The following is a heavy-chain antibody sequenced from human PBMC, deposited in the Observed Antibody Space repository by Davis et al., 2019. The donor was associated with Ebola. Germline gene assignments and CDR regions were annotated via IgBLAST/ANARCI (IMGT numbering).Heavy chain of an antibody. Sequence: GESLKISCAASGFTFSSYWMSWVRQAPGKGLEWVANIKQDGSEKYYVDSVKGRFTISRDNAKNSLYLQMNSLRAEDTAVYYCARAKRFLEWLLPFDYWGQGTLVTVSS. CDR3: ARAKRFLEWLLPFDY. CDR2: IKQDGSEK. D-gene: IGHD3-3*01. CDR1: GFTFSSYW. V-gene: IGHV3-7*01. J-gene: IGHJ4*02.